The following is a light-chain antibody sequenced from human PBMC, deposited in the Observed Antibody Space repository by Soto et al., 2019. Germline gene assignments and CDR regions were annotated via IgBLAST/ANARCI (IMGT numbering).Light chain of an antibody. V-gene: IGKV3-15*01. CDR1: QSVNRQ. CDR3: QHTVKWPPR. Sequence: EIVMTQSPASLSVTPGERVTLSCRASQSVNRQVLWYQHRPGQAPRLLIYDTSARAAGIPARFSGSGSATGFTLTISSVQSEDFALDYCQHTVKWPPRFGQGTRVEI. CDR2: DTS. J-gene: IGKJ1*01.